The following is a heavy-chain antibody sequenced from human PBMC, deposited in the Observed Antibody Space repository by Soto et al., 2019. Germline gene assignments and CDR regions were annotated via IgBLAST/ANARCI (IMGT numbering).Heavy chain of an antibody. CDR1: GGSISSGGYS. J-gene: IGHJ4*02. D-gene: IGHD4-4*01. V-gene: IGHV4-30-2*01. Sequence: SATLPLTCAVSGGSISSGGYSLSWIRQPPGKGLEGIGYIYPTGSTYYNPSLKSRVTISVDRSKNQFSLNMSSVTAADTAVYYCARAYDYIIDYWGQGTLVTVPQ. CDR2: IYPTGST. CDR3: ARAYDYIIDY.